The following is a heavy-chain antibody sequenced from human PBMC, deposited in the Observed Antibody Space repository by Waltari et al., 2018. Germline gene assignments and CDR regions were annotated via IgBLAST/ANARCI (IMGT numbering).Heavy chain of an antibody. CDR1: GLGRTPSG. J-gene: IGHJ4*02. CDR2: ISNDGSNK. D-gene: IGHD3-22*01. Sequence: QVQLVASGGDVVQPGESLSLPCVASGLGRTPSGQPWVRQAPGKGLEWVAVISNDGSNKYFSDSVKGRFTISRDKPNNSVYLQLNSLRPEDTALYCCAKQAKYSYESTGYYVDQWGQGTLVTVSS. CDR3: AKQAKYSYESTGYYVDQ. V-gene: IGHV3-30*14.